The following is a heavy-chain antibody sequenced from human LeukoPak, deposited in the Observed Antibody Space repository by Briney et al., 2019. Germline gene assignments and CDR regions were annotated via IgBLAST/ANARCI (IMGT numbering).Heavy chain of an antibody. Sequence: GGSLRLSCAASAFAFSSYAMSWVRQAPGKRLEWVSAIGGSGTNTYYADPVMGRFTISRDNSKNTLYLQMNSLRAEDTAVYYCAKDRLSSGPRGFFDYWGQGTLVTVSS. CDR1: AFAFSSYA. CDR3: AKDRLSSGPRGFFDY. CDR2: IGGSGTNT. D-gene: IGHD6-19*01. J-gene: IGHJ4*02. V-gene: IGHV3-23*01.